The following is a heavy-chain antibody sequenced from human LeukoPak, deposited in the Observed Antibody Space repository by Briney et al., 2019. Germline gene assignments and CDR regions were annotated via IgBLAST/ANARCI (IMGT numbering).Heavy chain of an antibody. D-gene: IGHD4-17*01. CDR1: AFTVSSNS. CDR2: IYIGGNT. V-gene: IGHV3-53*01. Sequence: GGSLRLSCTVSAFTVSSNSTSSGCDGPGEGLGWVSFIYIGGNTHYSDSVKGRFTISGDNSKNPLYLQMNSLRADDTAVYYCARRAGESSHPYDYWGQGTLVTASS. J-gene: IGHJ4*02. CDR3: ARRAGESSHPYDY.